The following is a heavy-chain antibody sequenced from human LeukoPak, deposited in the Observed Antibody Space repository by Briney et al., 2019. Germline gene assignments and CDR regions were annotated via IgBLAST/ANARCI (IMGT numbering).Heavy chain of an antibody. CDR3: ARDEVSGGWYNH. V-gene: IGHV1-18*04. CDR1: GYTFTSRG. J-gene: IGHJ4*02. D-gene: IGHD6-19*01. CDR2: INADSGNT. Sequence: ASVKVSFKASGYTFTSRGFSWVGQAPGQGLEWMGWINADSGNTNYAQKFQGRVTFTTDPSTNTAYMELRSLRSDDTAVYYCARDEVSGGWYNHWGQGTLVTVSS.